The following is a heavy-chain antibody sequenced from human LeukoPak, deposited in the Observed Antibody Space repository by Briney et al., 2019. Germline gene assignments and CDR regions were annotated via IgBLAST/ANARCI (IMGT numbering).Heavy chain of an antibody. J-gene: IGHJ5*02. CDR1: GGSISSSSYY. Sequence: SETLSLTCTVSGGSISSSSYYWGRIRQPPGKGLEWIGSIYYSGSTYYNPSLKSRVTISVDTSKNQFSLKLSSVTAADTAVYYCARVRIVWFGELGGNDWFDPWGQGTLVTVSS. D-gene: IGHD3-10*01. CDR2: IYYSGST. V-gene: IGHV4-39*07. CDR3: ARVRIVWFGELGGNDWFDP.